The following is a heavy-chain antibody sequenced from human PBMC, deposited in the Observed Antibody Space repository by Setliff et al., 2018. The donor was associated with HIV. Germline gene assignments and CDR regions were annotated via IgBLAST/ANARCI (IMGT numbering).Heavy chain of an antibody. V-gene: IGHV4-39*07. Sequence: LSLTCTVSGGSISSSSYYWGWIRQPPGKGLEWIGEINHSGSTNYIPSLKSRVTISVDTSKNQFSLRLSSVTAADTAVYYCARRPYTALVPFDYWGQGTLVTSPQ. CDR3: ARRPYTALVPFDY. CDR1: GGSISSSSYY. J-gene: IGHJ4*02. D-gene: IGHD5-18*01. CDR2: INHSGST.